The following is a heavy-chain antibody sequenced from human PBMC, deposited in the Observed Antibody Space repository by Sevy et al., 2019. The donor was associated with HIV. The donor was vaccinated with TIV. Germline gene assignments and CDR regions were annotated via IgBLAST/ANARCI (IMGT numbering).Heavy chain of an antibody. J-gene: IGHJ4*02. D-gene: IGHD3-22*01. Sequence: GGSLRLSCAASGFTFSSYSMNWVRQAPGKGLEWVSYISSSSKTIYYADSGKGQFTISRENAKNSLYLQMNSLRDEDTDGYYCARVIVVVITTSIENFDYWGQGTLVTVSS. CDR3: ARVIVVVITTSIENFDY. CDR1: GFTFSSYS. CDR2: ISSSSKTI. V-gene: IGHV3-48*02.